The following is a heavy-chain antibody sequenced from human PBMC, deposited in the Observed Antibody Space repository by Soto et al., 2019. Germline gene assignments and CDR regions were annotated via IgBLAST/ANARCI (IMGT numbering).Heavy chain of an antibody. D-gene: IGHD3-3*01. Sequence: QVQLVESGGGVVQPGRSLRLSCAASGFTFSSYGMHWVRQAPGKGLERVAVIWYDGSNKYYADSVKGRFTISRDNSKNTLYLQMNSLRAEDTAVYYCARDLITSQVGYWGQGTLVTVSS. CDR2: IWYDGSNK. J-gene: IGHJ4*02. V-gene: IGHV3-33*01. CDR1: GFTFSSYG. CDR3: ARDLITSQVGY.